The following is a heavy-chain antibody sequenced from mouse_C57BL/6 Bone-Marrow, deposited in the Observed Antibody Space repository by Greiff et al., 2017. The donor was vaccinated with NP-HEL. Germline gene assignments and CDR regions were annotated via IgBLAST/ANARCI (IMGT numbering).Heavy chain of an antibody. CDR1: GFHINDDY. Sequence: EVQLQQSGAELVRPGASVKLSCTASGFHINDDYMHLVKQRPEQGLEWIGWIDPENGDPDYASEFQGQATITADTADNTAYLQLSSLTSEDTAVYYCTTGVDSSGYGNYYAMDYWGQGTSVTVSS. J-gene: IGHJ4*01. CDR3: TTGVDSSGYGNYYAMDY. D-gene: IGHD3-2*02. CDR2: IDPENGDP. V-gene: IGHV14-4*01.